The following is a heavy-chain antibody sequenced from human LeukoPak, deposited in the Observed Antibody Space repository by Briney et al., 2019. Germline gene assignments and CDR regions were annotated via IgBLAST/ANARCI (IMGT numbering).Heavy chain of an antibody. V-gene: IGHV3-23*01. J-gene: IGHJ4*02. Sequence: PGGSLRLSCAASGFTFSSYAMSWVRQAPGKGLEWVSAISGSGGSRYYADSVKGRFTISRDNSKNTLYLQMNSLRAEDTAVYYCAKDNFRGISPQDYWGQGTLVTVSS. CDR3: AKDNFRGISPQDY. CDR1: GFTFSSYA. D-gene: IGHD3-16*01. CDR2: ISGSGGSR.